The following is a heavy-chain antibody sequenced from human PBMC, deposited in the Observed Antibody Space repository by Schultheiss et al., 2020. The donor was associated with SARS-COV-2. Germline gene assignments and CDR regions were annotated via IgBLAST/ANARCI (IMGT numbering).Heavy chain of an antibody. Sequence: SETLSLTCAVYGGSFSGYYWSWIRQPPGKGLEWIGEINHSGSTNYNPSLKSRVTISVDTSKNQFSLKLSSVTAADTAVYYCAREVRGGDYGGFYYYYYMDVWGKGTTVTVSS. CDR3: AREVRGGDYGGFYYYYYMDV. J-gene: IGHJ6*03. CDR2: INHSGST. V-gene: IGHV4-34*01. CDR1: GGSFSGYY. D-gene: IGHD4-17*01.